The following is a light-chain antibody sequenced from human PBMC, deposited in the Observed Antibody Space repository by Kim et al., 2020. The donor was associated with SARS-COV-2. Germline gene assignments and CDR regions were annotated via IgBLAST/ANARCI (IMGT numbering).Light chain of an antibody. CDR2: DAS. Sequence: EIVLTQSPAPLSLSPGERATLSCRASQSVSSYLAWYQQKPGQAPRLLIYDASNRATGIPARFSGSGSGTDFTLTISSLEPEDFAVYYCQRRRNWACTFGQGTRLESK. CDR3: QRRRNWACT. CDR1: QSVSSY. J-gene: IGKJ5*01. V-gene: IGKV3-11*01.